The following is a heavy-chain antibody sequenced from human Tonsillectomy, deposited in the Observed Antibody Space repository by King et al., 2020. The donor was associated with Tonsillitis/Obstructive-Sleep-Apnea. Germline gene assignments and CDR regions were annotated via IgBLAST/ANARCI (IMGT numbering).Heavy chain of an antibody. CDR3: ARAPPLLWFGEIPKNFDY. D-gene: IGHD3-10*01. Sequence: VQLVQSGAEVKKPGASVKVSCKASGYAFTSYGISWVRQAPGQGLEWMGWISAYNGNTNYAQKLQGRVTMTTVTSTSTAYMELRSLGSDDTAEYYCARAPPLLWFGEIPKNFDYWGQGTLVTVSS. J-gene: IGHJ4*02. CDR2: ISAYNGNT. V-gene: IGHV1-18*01. CDR1: GYAFTSYG.